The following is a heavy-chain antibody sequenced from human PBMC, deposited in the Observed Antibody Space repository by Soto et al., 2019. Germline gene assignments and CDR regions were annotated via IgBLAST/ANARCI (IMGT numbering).Heavy chain of an antibody. V-gene: IGHV3-30-3*01. CDR2: ISSDGTKK. Sequence: QVQLVESGGGVVQPGRSLRVSCEASGFTFSSFTMHWVRQAPGRGLEWVADISSDGTKKYYADSVKVRFTISRDTSTNTLFLDMNSLRVEDTAVYYCARDPYASGSYYFDYWGQGTLVTVSS. CDR1: GFTFSSFT. D-gene: IGHD3-10*01. J-gene: IGHJ4*02. CDR3: ARDPYASGSYYFDY.